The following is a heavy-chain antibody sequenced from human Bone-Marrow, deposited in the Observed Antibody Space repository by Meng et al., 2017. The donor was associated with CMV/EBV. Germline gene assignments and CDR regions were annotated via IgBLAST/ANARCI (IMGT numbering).Heavy chain of an antibody. Sequence: GSLRLSCAASGFTFSGYWMHWVRQAPGKGLVWVSRINGDGSITTYADSVKGRFTISRDNAKNTLYLQMNSLRAEDTAVFYCARESYFYETSALGDFWGQGTLVTVSS. CDR3: ARESYFYETSALGDF. CDR2: INGDGSIT. J-gene: IGHJ4*02. V-gene: IGHV3-74*01. CDR1: GFTFSGYW. D-gene: IGHD3-22*01.